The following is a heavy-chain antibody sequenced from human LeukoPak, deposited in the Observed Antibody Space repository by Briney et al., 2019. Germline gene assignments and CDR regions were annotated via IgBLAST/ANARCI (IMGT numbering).Heavy chain of an antibody. J-gene: IGHJ4*02. CDR2: ISYDGSNK. CDR3: ARERSDSSGWYCFDY. CDR1: GFTFSSYA. Sequence: GGPLRLSCAASGFTFSSYAMHWVRQAPGKGLEWVAVISYDGSNKYYADSVKGRFTISRDNSKNTLYLQMNSLRAEDTAVYYCARERSDSSGWYCFDYWGQGTLVTVSS. D-gene: IGHD6-19*01. V-gene: IGHV3-30*04.